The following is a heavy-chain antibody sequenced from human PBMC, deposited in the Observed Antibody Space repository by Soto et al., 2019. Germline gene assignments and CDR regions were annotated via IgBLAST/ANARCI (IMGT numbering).Heavy chain of an antibody. CDR2: INQDGSYR. Sequence: EVQLVESGGGLVQSGGSLRLSCATSGFTFSDEWRHWVRQAPGKGLVWVSRINQDGSYRNYADFVEGRFTISRDDAKSELYLQMDRLRGEDTAVYYCARGGLEPFDYWGQGALVTGSS. CDR3: ARGGLEPFDY. D-gene: IGHD1-1*01. V-gene: IGHV3-74*01. J-gene: IGHJ4*02. CDR1: GFTFSDEW.